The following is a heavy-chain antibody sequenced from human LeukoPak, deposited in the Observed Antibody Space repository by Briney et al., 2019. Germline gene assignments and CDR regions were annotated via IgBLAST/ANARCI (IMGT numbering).Heavy chain of an antibody. CDR3: ARPMQQWNAFDI. J-gene: IGHJ3*02. CDR2: ISSSSSTI. D-gene: IGHD6-19*01. Sequence: PGGSLRLSCAASGFSFSDYNINWVRQAPGKGLEWVSYISSSSSTIYYADSAKGRFTISRDNAKNSLYLRMNSLRAEDTAVYYCARPMQQWNAFDIWGQGTMVTVSS. V-gene: IGHV3-48*01. CDR1: GFSFSDYN.